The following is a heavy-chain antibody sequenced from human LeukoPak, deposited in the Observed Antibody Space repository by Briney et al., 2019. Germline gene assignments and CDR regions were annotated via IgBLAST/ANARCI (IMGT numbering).Heavy chain of an antibody. V-gene: IGHV1-69*05. Sequence: GSSVKVSCKASGGTFSSYAISWVRQAPGQGLEWMGGIIPIFGTANYAQKFQGRVTITTDESTSTAYMELSSLRSEDTAVYYCARETLWKEGSGSYMSYWGQGTLVTVSS. CDR3: ARETLWKEGSGSYMSY. CDR1: GGTFSSYA. J-gene: IGHJ4*02. CDR2: IIPIFGTA. D-gene: IGHD3-10*01.